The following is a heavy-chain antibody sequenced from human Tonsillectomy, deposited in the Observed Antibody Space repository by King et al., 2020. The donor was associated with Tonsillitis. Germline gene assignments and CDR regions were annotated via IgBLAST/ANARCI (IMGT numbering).Heavy chain of an antibody. V-gene: IGHV4-39*01. D-gene: IGHD2-2*01. J-gene: IGHJ1*01. Sequence: QLQESGPGLVKPSETLSLTCTVSGGSISSSSYYWGWIRQPPGKGLEWIGSIYYSGSTYYNPSLKRRVTITVDTSKNQFSLKLSSVTAADTAVYYCASTLVVPAAKGFQDWGQGTLVTVSS. CDR2: IYYSGST. CDR3: ASTLVVPAAKGFQD. CDR1: GGSISSSSYY.